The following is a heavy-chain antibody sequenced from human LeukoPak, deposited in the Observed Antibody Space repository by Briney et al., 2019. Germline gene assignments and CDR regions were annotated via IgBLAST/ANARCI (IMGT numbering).Heavy chain of an antibody. CDR3: ARLNTYGMDV. CDR1: GGSISSSSYY. CDR2: IYYSGST. J-gene: IGHJ6*02. Sequence: TSETLSLTCTVSGGSISSSSYYWGWIRQPPGKGLEWIGSIYYSGSTYYNPSLKSRVTISVDTSKNQFSLKLSSVTVADTAVYYCARLNTYGMDVWGQGTTVTVSS. V-gene: IGHV4-39*07. D-gene: IGHD1/OR15-1a*01.